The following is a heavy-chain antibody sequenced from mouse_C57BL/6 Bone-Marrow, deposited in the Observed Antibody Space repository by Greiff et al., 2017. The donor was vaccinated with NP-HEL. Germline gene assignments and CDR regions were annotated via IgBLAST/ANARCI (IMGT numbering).Heavy chain of an antibody. CDR1: GFTFSDYY. CDR3: ARDGGNYGYFDV. D-gene: IGHD2-1*01. V-gene: IGHV5-16*01. Sequence: DVQLVESEGGLVQPGSSMKLSCTASGFTFSDYYMAWVRQVPEKGLEWVANINYDGSSTYYLDSLKSRFIISRDNAKNILYLQMSRLKSEDTATYYCARDGGNYGYFDVWGTGTTVTVSS. J-gene: IGHJ1*03. CDR2: INYDGSST.